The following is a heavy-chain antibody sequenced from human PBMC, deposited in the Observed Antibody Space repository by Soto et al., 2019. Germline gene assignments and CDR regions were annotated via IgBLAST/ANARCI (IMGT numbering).Heavy chain of an antibody. CDR3: ARALVVVAATPYYFDY. J-gene: IGHJ4*02. D-gene: IGHD2-15*01. V-gene: IGHV1-69*01. CDR2: IIPIFGTA. CDR1: GGIFSSYA. Sequence: QVQLVQSGAEVKKPGSSVKVSCKASGGIFSSYAITWVRQAPGQGLEWMGGIIPIFGTANYAQKFQGRVTITADESTSTAYMELSSLRSEDTAVYYCARALVVVAATPYYFDYWGQGTLVTVSS.